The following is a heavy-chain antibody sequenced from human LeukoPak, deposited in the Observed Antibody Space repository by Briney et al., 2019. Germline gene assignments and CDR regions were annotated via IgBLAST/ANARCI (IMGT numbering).Heavy chain of an antibody. CDR2: IWYDGSNK. Sequence: GGSLRLSCAASGFTFSSYGMHWVRQAPGKGLEWVAVIWYDGSNKCYADSVKGRFTISRDNSKNTLYLQMNSLRAEDTAVYYCAGRAVAAQYDYWGQGTLVTVSS. D-gene: IGHD6-19*01. J-gene: IGHJ4*02. CDR3: AGRAVAAQYDY. V-gene: IGHV3-33*01. CDR1: GFTFSSYG.